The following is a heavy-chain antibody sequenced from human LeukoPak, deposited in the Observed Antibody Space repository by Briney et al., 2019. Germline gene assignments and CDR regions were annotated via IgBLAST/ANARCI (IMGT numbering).Heavy chain of an antibody. CDR1: GYSFNTYY. CDR2: IYPGDSDT. D-gene: IGHD4-11*01. CDR3: ARRDSNYVWKS. J-gene: IGHJ4*02. Sequence: GESLKISCKGSGYSFNTYYIAWVRRMPGKGLEWMGIIYPGDSDTRYSPSFQGQVTISADKSISTAYLQWSSLKASDTAMYYCARRDSNYVWKSWGQGTLVTVSS. V-gene: IGHV5-51*01.